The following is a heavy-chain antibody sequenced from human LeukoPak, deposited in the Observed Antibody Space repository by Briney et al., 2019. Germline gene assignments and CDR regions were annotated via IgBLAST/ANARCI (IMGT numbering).Heavy chain of an antibody. CDR3: ARLRVSGSYLYYFDY. CDR2: ISAYNGNT. J-gene: IGHJ4*02. CDR1: GYTFTSYG. D-gene: IGHD1-26*01. V-gene: IGHV1-18*01. Sequence: ASVKVSCKASGYTFTSYGISWVRQAPGQGLEWMGWISAYNGNTNYAQKLQGRATMTTDTSTSTAYMELRSLRSDDTAVYYCARLRVSGSYLYYFDYWGQGTLVTVSS.